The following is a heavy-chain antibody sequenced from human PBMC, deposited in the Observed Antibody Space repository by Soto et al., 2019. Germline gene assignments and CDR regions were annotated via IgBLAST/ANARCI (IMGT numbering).Heavy chain of an antibody. CDR2: FDPDEAET. V-gene: IGHV1-24*01. CDR1: GYTLNEVA. D-gene: IGHD4-17*01. J-gene: IGHJ5*02. CDR3: TTYHGDYNFDH. Sequence: QVQLVQSGAEVKKPGASVKVSCKVSGYTLNEVAMHWVRQAPGKGLEWLGGFDPDEAETIYAQHFHGRVTMTEDTATDTVYIELSSLRSEDTALYFCTTYHGDYNFDHWGQGTLVTVSS.